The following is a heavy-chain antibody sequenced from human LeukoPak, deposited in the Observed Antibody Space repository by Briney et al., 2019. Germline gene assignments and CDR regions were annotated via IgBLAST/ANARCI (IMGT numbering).Heavy chain of an antibody. J-gene: IGHJ4*02. CDR1: GFTFTNYW. V-gene: IGHV5-51*01. CDR3: ARQPNPDFDY. CDR2: IYPGDSNT. Sequence: GESLNISCKGSGFTFTNYWIGWVRQMPGKGLEWMGIIYPGDSNTIYSPSFQGQVTISADKSISTAYLQWSSLKASDTATYYCARQPNPDFDYWGQGTLVTVSS.